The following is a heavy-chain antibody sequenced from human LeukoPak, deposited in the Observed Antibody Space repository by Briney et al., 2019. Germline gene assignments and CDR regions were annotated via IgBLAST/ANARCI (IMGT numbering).Heavy chain of an antibody. CDR3: ARHRDGTIDY. J-gene: IGHJ4*02. Sequence: GASLEISYKGSGSSFTSYWIGWVHPMPGKGLGWMGIIYPGDSDTRYSPSFQGQVTISADKSISTAYLQWSSLKASDTAMYYCARHRDGTIDYWGQGTLVTVSS. V-gene: IGHV5-51*07. CDR2: IYPGDSDT. CDR1: GSSFTSYW. D-gene: IGHD1-1*01.